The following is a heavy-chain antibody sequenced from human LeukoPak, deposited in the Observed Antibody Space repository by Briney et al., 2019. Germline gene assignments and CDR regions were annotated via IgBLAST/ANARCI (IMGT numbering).Heavy chain of an antibody. J-gene: IGHJ4*02. Sequence: ASVKVSCKASGYNFISYGMNWVRQAPGQGLEWTGWINAGNGNTKYSQKLQGRVTMTTDTSTSTAYMELRSLRSDDTAVYYCARSPTGKNDYGDRYFDYWGQGTLVTVSS. CDR1: GYNFISYG. CDR2: INAGNGNT. CDR3: ARSPTGKNDYGDRYFDY. V-gene: IGHV1-3*01. D-gene: IGHD4-17*01.